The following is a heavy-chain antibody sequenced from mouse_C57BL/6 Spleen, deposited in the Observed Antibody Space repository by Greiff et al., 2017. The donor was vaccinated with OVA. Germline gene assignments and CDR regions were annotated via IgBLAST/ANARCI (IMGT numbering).Heavy chain of an antibody. CDR3: ARGGLYYYGSSPYWYFDV. CDR2: IYPGDGDT. J-gene: IGHJ1*03. D-gene: IGHD1-1*01. CDR1: GYAFSSYW. V-gene: IGHV1-80*01. Sequence: VMLVESGAELVKPGASVKISCKASGYAFSSYWMNWVKQRPGKGLEWIGQIYPGDGDTNYNGKFKGKATLTADKSSSTAYMQLSSLTSEDSAVYFCARGGLYYYGSSPYWYFDVWGTGTTVTVSS.